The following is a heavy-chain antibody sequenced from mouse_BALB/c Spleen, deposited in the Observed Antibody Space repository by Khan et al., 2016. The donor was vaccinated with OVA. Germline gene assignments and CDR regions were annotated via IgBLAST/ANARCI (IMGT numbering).Heavy chain of an antibody. D-gene: IGHD1-1*01. CDR3: AVGCYGSSYEDAMDY. Sequence: EVELVESGGGLVQPGGSRKLSCAASGFTFSSFGMHWVRQAPEKGLEWVAYISSGSSTIYYADTVKGRFTISRDNPKNTLFLQMTSLRSEDTAMYYCAVGCYGSSYEDAMDYWAQGTSVTVSS. CDR1: GFTFSSFG. J-gene: IGHJ4*01. CDR2: ISSGSSTI. V-gene: IGHV5-17*02.